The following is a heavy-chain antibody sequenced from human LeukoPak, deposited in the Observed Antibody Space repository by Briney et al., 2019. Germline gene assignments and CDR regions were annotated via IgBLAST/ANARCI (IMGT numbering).Heavy chain of an antibody. CDR1: GFTFDDYA. V-gene: IGHV3-9*01. J-gene: IGHJ3*02. Sequence: GGSLRLSCAASGFTFDDYAMHWVRQAPGKGLEWVSGISWNSGSIGYADSVKGRFTISRDNAKNSLYLQMNSLRAEDTALYYCAKDPRNFWSGYFAFDIWGQGTMVTVSS. CDR2: ISWNSGSI. D-gene: IGHD3-3*01. CDR3: AKDPRNFWSGYFAFDI.